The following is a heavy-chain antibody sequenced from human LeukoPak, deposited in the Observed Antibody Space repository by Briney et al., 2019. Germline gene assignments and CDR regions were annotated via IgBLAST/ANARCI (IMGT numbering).Heavy chain of an antibody. J-gene: IGHJ4*02. CDR3: ARLCADYVRGTYRLKGYCFDL. V-gene: IGHV5-51*01. CDR2: VYSGDSET. Sequence: GESLKISCKGSGHNFDSYWIGWVRQMPGKGLGWMGIVYSGDSETRYSPSFVGQVTISADKSISTAYLQWSSLKASDTAMYFCARLCADYVRGTYRLKGYCFDLWGQGTLVTVSS. CDR1: GHNFDSYW. D-gene: IGHD3-16*02.